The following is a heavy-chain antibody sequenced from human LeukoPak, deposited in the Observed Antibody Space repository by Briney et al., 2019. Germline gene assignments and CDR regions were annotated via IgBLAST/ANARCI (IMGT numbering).Heavy chain of an antibody. D-gene: IGHD3-22*01. V-gene: IGHV4-39*01. Sequence: PSETLSLTCTVSGGSISSSSYYWGWIRQPPGKGLEWIGSIYYSGSTYYNPSLKSRVTTSVDTSKNQFSLKLSSVTAADTAVYYCARQYYYDSSGYYPFDYWGQGTLVTVSS. CDR1: GGSISSSSYY. J-gene: IGHJ4*02. CDR2: IYYSGST. CDR3: ARQYYYDSSGYYPFDY.